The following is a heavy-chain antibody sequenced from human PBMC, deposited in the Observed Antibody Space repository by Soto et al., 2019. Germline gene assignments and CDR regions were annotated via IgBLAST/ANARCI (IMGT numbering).Heavy chain of an antibody. CDR1: GFTFTSSA. CDR2: IVVGSGNT. J-gene: IGHJ6*02. V-gene: IGHV1-58*02. Sequence: QMQLVQSGPEVKKPGTSVKVSCKASGFTFTSSAMQWVRQARGQRLEWIGWIVVGSGNTNYAQTFQERVTITRDMSTSTAYMELSSLRSEDTAVYYCAAGGVGATKPDYCYCGMDVWGQGTTVTVSS. CDR3: AAGGVGATKPDYCYCGMDV. D-gene: IGHD1-26*01.